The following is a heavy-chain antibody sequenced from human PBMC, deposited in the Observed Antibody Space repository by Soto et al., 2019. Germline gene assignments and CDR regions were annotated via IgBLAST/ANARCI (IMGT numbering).Heavy chain of an antibody. Sequence: QVQLQESGPGLVKPSETLSLTCTVSGGSVSSGSYYWSWIRQPPGKGLEWIGYIYYSGSTNYNPSLKSRVTISVDTSKNQFSLKLSSVTAADTAVYYCARRGTGPFTVTSPYYYYGMVVWGQGTTVTVSS. CDR2: IYYSGST. J-gene: IGHJ6*02. CDR3: ARRGTGPFTVTSPYYYYGMVV. CDR1: GGSVSSGSYY. V-gene: IGHV4-61*01. D-gene: IGHD4-4*01.